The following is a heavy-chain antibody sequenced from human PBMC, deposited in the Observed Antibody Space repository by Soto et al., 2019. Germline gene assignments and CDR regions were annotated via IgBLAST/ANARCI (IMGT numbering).Heavy chain of an antibody. CDR1: GFTFSSYW. CDR3: ARGHLDRYDRNCYLGRH. D-gene: IGHD3-22*01. Sequence: EVQLVESGGGLVQPGESLTLSCAASGFTFSSYWMHWVRQAPGKGLVWVSRIKSDGSGTYYADSVKGRLTISRDNAKNTLYLQMHSLRVEDTSVYFCARGHLDRYDRNCYLGRHWGQGTLVTVSS. V-gene: IGHV3-74*01. J-gene: IGHJ4*02. CDR2: IKSDGSGT.